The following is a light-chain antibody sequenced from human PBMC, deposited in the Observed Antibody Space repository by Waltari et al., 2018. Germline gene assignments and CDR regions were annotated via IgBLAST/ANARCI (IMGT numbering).Light chain of an antibody. J-gene: IGKJ2*01. Sequence: DIQMTQSPSSLSASVGDRVTITSRASQSISSYLNWYQQKPGKAPKLLIYAASSLQSGVPSRFSGSGSGTDFTLTISSLQPEEFATYYCQQSYSTLPYTFGQGTKLEIK. CDR3: QQSYSTLPYT. CDR1: QSISSY. V-gene: IGKV1-39*01. CDR2: AAS.